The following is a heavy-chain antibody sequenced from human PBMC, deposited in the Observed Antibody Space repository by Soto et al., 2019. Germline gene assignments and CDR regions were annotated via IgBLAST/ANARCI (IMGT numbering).Heavy chain of an antibody. CDR3: AKEIYYDSSGYYPQGSDY. J-gene: IGHJ4*02. V-gene: IGHV3-23*01. Sequence: SLRLSCAASGFTFSSYAMSWVRQAPGKGLEWVSAISGSGGSTHYADSVKGRFTISRDNSKNTLYLQMNSLRAEDTAVYYCAKEIYYDSSGYYPQGSDYWGQGTLVTVSS. D-gene: IGHD3-22*01. CDR1: GFTFSSYA. CDR2: ISGSGGST.